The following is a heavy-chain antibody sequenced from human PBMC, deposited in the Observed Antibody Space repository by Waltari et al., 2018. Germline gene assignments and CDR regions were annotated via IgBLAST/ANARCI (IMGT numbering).Heavy chain of an antibody. V-gene: IGHV4-59*11. Sequence: QVQLQESGPGLVKPSETLSLTCTVSGGSISSHYWSWIRQPPGKGLEWIGYIYYSGSTNYNPSLKSRVTISVDTSKNQFSLKLSSVTAADTAVYYCARDRRIAAARINWFDPWAREPWSPSPQ. J-gene: IGHJ5*02. CDR3: ARDRRIAAARINWFDP. D-gene: IGHD6-13*01. CDR1: GGSISSHY. CDR2: IYYSGST.